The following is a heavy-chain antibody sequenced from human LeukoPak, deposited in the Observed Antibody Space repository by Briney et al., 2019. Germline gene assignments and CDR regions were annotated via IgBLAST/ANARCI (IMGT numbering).Heavy chain of an antibody. CDR1: GGSISSYY. V-gene: IGHV4-59*01. J-gene: IGHJ5*02. D-gene: IGHD2-8*01. CDR2: IYYSGST. Sequence: KPSATLSLTCTVSGGSISSYYWSWIRQPPGKGLEWIGYIYYSGSTNYNPSLKSRVTISVDTSKNQFSLKLSSVTAADTAVYYCARLYGNWFDPWGQGTLVTVSS. CDR3: ARLYGNWFDP.